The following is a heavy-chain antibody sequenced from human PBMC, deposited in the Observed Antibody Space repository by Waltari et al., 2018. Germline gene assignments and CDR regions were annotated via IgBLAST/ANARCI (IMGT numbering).Heavy chain of an antibody. D-gene: IGHD3-3*01. CDR3: VRQIYYDFWSGYYGGHFDY. CDR2: IYSGGST. J-gene: IGHJ4*02. Sequence: EVQLVESGGGLIQPVGSLRLSCGASGFTVSSNSLRWVRQAPGKGLEWVAVIYSGGSTYYADSVKGRFTLFKDNSKNTMYLQMNSLRAEDTAVYYCVRQIYYDFWSGYYGGHFDYWGQGTLVTVSS. V-gene: IGHV3-53*01. CDR1: GFTVSSNS.